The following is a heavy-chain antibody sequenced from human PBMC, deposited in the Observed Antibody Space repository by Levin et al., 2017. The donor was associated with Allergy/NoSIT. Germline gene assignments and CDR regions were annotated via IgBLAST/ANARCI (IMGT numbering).Heavy chain of an antibody. Sequence: LSLTCAASGFTFDDSAMHWVRQAPGKGLEWVSGISWNSGSIGYADSVKGRFTISRDNAKNSLYLQMNSLRAEDTALYYCAKDIRGSSWGQYDYWGQGTLVTVSS. CDR3: AKDIRGSSWGQYDY. J-gene: IGHJ4*02. V-gene: IGHV3-9*01. D-gene: IGHD6-13*01. CDR2: ISWNSGSI. CDR1: GFTFDDSA.